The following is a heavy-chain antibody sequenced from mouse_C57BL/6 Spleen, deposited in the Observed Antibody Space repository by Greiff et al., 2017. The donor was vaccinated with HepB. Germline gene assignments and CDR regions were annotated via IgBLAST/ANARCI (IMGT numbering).Heavy chain of an antibody. CDR1: GFTFSDYY. V-gene: IGHV5-16*01. CDR3: AREGRYAMDY. CDR2: INYDGSST. J-gene: IGHJ4*01. Sequence: EVKLVESEGGLVQPGSSMKLSCTASGFTFSDYYMAWVRQVPEKGLEWVANINYDGSSTYYLDPLKSRFLISRDNATNILYLQRSSLKSEDTAKCYCAREGRYAMDYCGQGTSVIVSS.